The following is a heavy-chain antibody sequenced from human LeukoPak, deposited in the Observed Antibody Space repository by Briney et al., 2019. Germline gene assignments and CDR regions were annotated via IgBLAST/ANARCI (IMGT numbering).Heavy chain of an antibody. Sequence: GGSLRLSCAASGFPFSSYAMSWVRQAPGKGLEWVSAISGSGGSTYYADSVKGRFTISRDNSKNTLYLQMNSLRAEDTAVYYCAKTPISRGGRYSSSWGQGTLVTVSS. CDR2: ISGSGGST. V-gene: IGHV3-23*01. CDR3: AKTPISRGGRYSSS. D-gene: IGHD6-13*01. J-gene: IGHJ4*02. CDR1: GFPFSSYA.